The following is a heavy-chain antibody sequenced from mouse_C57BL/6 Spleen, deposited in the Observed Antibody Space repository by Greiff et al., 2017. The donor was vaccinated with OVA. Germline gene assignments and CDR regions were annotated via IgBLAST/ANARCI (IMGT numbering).Heavy chain of an antibody. D-gene: IGHD3-2*02. CDR3: AREGIRQLRLQSYYAMEY. CDR1: GYAFTNYL. CDR2: INPGSGGS. Sequence: QVQLQQSGAELVRPGTSVKVSCKASGYAFTNYLIEWVKQRPGQGLEWIGVINPGSGGSNYTEKFTGKATLTAATSSSTAYMQLSSLTSVDSAVYYCAREGIRQLRLQSYYAMEYWGQGTSVTVAS. J-gene: IGHJ4*01. V-gene: IGHV1-54*01.